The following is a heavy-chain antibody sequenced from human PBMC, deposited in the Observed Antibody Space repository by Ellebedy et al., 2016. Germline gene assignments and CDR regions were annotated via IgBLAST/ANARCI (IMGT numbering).Heavy chain of an antibody. Sequence: GESLKISXEASGLPFSSKGMHWVRQAPGKGLEWVAAISYDGEGTDYADAVKGRFTISRDNSEDTLFLQMNSLRAEDTAVYYCAKDTSGYYGGYFDFWGQGTLVTVSS. CDR2: ISYDGEGT. V-gene: IGHV3-30*18. CDR1: GLPFSSKG. J-gene: IGHJ4*02. D-gene: IGHD3-22*01. CDR3: AKDTSGYYGGYFDF.